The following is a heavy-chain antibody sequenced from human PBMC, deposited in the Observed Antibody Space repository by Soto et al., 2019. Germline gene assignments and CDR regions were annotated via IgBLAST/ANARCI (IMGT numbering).Heavy chain of an antibody. D-gene: IGHD3-16*01. Sequence: QVQLVQSGAEVKKPGASVKVSCKASGYMFTGYYMHWVRQAPGQGLEWMGWINPDSGGTNYAQKFQGWVTMTRDTSISTGFMELNRLRFDDTAVYYCARASWGGSYYYYMDVWGKGTTVTVSS. CDR2: INPDSGGT. CDR1: GYMFTGYY. CDR3: ARASWGGSYYYYMDV. V-gene: IGHV1-2*04. J-gene: IGHJ6*03.